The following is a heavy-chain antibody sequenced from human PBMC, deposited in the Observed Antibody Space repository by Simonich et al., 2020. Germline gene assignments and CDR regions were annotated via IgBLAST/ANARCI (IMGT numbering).Heavy chain of an antibody. J-gene: IGHJ4*02. CDR2: IWYDGSNK. CDR1: GFTFSSYG. V-gene: IGHV3-33*01. D-gene: IGHD2-15*01. CDR3: ARDRYCSGGSCYYFDY. Sequence: QVQLVESGGGVVQPGRSLRLSCAASGFTFSSYGMHWVRQAPGKGLGWVAVIWYDGSNKYYADSVKGRFTISRDNSKNTLYLQMNSLRDEDTAVYYCARDRYCSGGSCYYFDYWGQGTLVTVSS.